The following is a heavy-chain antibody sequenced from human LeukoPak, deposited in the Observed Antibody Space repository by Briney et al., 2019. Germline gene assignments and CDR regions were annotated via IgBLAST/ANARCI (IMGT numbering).Heavy chain of an antibody. CDR1: GFTFSTYW. CDR2: IKEDGSEK. V-gene: IGHV3-7*01. Sequence: PGGSLRLSCSASGFTFSTYWMSWVRQAPGKGLEWVANIKEDGSEKYYVDSVKGRFTISRDNAKTSLSLQVNSLSAEDTAVYYCARSRSGYYEDYWGQGTLVTVSS. CDR3: ARSRSGYYEDY. J-gene: IGHJ4*02. D-gene: IGHD3-22*01.